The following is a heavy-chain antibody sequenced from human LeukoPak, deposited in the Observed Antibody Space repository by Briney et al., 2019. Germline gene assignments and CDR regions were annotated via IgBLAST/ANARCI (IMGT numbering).Heavy chain of an antibody. CDR1: GGSISSYY. Sequence: SETLSLTCTVSGGSISSYYWSWIRQPAGKGLEWIGRIYTSGSTNYNPSLKSRVTMSVDTSKNQFSLKLSSVTAADTAVYYCARSRVVPAADYGMDVWGQGTTVTVSS. CDR3: ARSRVVPAADYGMDV. D-gene: IGHD2-2*01. CDR2: IYTSGST. J-gene: IGHJ6*02. V-gene: IGHV4-4*07.